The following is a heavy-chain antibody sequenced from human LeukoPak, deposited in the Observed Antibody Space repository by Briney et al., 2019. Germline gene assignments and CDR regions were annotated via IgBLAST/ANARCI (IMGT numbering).Heavy chain of an antibody. D-gene: IGHD3-22*01. CDR1: GFTFSNYG. Sequence: PGGSLRLSCAASGFTFSNYGMQWVRQAPGKGLEWVAFIRYVGSDKFYADSVKGRFTISRDHSNNTLYMQMNSLRAEDTAVYYCAREAESYDSSGSTFDYWGQGTLVTVSS. J-gene: IGHJ4*02. CDR3: AREAESYDSSGSTFDY. CDR2: IRYVGSDK. V-gene: IGHV3-30*02.